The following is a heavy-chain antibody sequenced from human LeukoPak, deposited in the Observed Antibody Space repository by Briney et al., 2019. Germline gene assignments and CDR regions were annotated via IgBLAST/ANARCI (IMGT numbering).Heavy chain of an antibody. Sequence: ASVKVSCKASGYTFTGYYMHWVRQAPGQGLEWMGWINPNSGGTNYAQKFQGRVTMTRDTSISTAYMELSGLRSDDTAVYYCARVVVVPAAPMDVWGKGTTVTVSS. CDR2: INPNSGGT. D-gene: IGHD2-2*01. V-gene: IGHV1-2*02. CDR1: GYTFTGYY. J-gene: IGHJ6*04. CDR3: ARVVVVPAAPMDV.